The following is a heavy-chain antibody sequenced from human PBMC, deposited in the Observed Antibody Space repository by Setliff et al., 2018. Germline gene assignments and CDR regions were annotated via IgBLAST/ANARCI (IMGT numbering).Heavy chain of an antibody. CDR3: AKDRSRDYDDSSGYDH. CDR1: GFTFSSYS. J-gene: IGHJ4*02. V-gene: IGHV3-21*01. D-gene: IGHD3-22*01. CDR2: I. Sequence: GGSLRLSCAASGFTFSSYSINWVRQAPGRGLEWVSSIYYADSVKGRFTISRDNTKTSVYLQMNSLRAEDTAVYYCAKDRSRDYDDSSGYDHWGQGTLVTVSS.